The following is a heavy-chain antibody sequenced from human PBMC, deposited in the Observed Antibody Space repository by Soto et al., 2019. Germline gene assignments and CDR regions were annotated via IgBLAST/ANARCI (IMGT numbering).Heavy chain of an antibody. CDR2: TSNSEPT. Sequence: QVQLQESGPGLVKPSETLSLTCTVSGGSISSYHWSWIRQSPGTGLEWIGYTSNSEPTIYNPSLKSRVLISADTSKNQFSLRLSFVTDADTAVYFCARLFRDVYNAVEYWGQGALVTVSS. J-gene: IGHJ4*02. V-gene: IGHV4-59*08. CDR3: ARLFRDVYNAVEY. CDR1: GGSISSYH. D-gene: IGHD3-3*01.